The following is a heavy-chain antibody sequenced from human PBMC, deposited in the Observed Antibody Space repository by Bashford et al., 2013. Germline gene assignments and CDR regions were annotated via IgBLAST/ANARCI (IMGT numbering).Heavy chain of an antibody. CDR1: GGSIRRYT. J-gene: IGHJ4*02. D-gene: IGHD2-21*01. Sequence: SETLSLTCSVSGGSIRRYTWGWIRQPPGKGLEWIGYIYNTETTSYNPSLKGRPTISIDTSRSQFSLKLSSVTAADTAVYYCAGGDQISFFDFWGQGTLVTVSS. V-gene: IGHV4-59*01. CDR3: AGGDQISFFDF. CDR2: IYNTETT.